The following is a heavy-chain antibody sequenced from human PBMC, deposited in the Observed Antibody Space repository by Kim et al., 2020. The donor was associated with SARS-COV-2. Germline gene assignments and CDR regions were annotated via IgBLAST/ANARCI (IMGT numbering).Heavy chain of an antibody. D-gene: IGHD6-13*01. CDR3: ARDDRKIAAADVYYYGMDV. Sequence: RVTISVDTSKNQFSLKLSSVTAADTAVYYCARDDRKIAAADVYYYGMDVWGQGTTVTVSS. J-gene: IGHJ6*02. V-gene: IGHV4-59*01.